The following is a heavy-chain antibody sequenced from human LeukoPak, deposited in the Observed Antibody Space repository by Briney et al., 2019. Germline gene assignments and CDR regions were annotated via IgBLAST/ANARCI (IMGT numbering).Heavy chain of an antibody. Sequence: SVKVSFKASGGTFSSYAISWVRQAPGQGLEWMGRIIPILGIANHAQKFQGRVTITADKSTSTAYMELSSLRSEDTAVYYCAGWDSEYGMDVWGQGTTVTVSS. CDR1: GGTFSSYA. CDR3: AGWDSEYGMDV. J-gene: IGHJ6*02. V-gene: IGHV1-69*04. D-gene: IGHD1-26*01. CDR2: IIPILGIA.